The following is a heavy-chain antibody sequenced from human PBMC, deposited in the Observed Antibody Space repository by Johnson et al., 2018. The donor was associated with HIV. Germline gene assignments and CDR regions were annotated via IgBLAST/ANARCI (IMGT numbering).Heavy chain of an antibody. D-gene: IGHD2-15*01. CDR3: AGSKDCSGGSCPDGFDI. V-gene: IGHV3-11*04. Sequence: VQLVESGGGLVKPGGSLRLSCVASGFIFSDYYMSWIRQAPGKGLEWVSYISFSDSTIYSADSVQGRFTISRDNAKNSLYLQMNRLRAEDTAVYYCAGSKDCSGGSCPDGFDIWGQGTMV. J-gene: IGHJ3*02. CDR2: ISFSDSTI. CDR1: GFIFSDYY.